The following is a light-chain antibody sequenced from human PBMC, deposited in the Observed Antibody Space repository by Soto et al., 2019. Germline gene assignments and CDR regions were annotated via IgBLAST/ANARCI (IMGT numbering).Light chain of an antibody. V-gene: IGKV3-11*01. J-gene: IGKJ2*01. Sequence: EIVLTQSPATMSFSPGERATLSCRARQSVSSYLAWYQHKPGQAPRLLIYDASNRATGIPARFSGSGSGTDFNLTISSLEPEAFAVYYCQQGTNWYTFGQRTKQELK. CDR3: QQGTNWYT. CDR2: DAS. CDR1: QSVSSY.